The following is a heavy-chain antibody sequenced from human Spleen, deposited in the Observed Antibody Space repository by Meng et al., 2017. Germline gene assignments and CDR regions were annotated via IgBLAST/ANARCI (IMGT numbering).Heavy chain of an antibody. J-gene: IGHJ4*02. V-gene: IGHV4-34*01. CDR3: ARGPTTMAHDFDY. CDR2: SNHSGST. CDR1: GGACSVYY. D-gene: IGHD4-11*01. Sequence: QVQLPQWWPASLEPSETPSLTGVVSGGACSVYYWSWIRQPPGKGREWIGESNHSGSTNYNPSLESRATISVDTSQNNLSLKLSSVTAADSAVYYCARGPTTMAHDFDYWGQGTLVTVSS.